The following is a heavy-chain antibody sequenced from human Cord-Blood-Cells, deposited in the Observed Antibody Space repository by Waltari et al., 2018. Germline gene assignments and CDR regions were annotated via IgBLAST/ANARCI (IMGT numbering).Heavy chain of an antibody. CDR3: ARWGSGYDNWFDP. Sequence: EVQLVQSGAEVKKPGESLKIGCKGSGYSFTSYWIGWVRQMPGKGLEWMGIIYPGDSDTRSSPSFHGQLTISADKSTRTPYLQWSSLKASDTAMYYCARWGSGYDNWFDPWGQGTLVTVSS. V-gene: IGHV5-51*03. CDR2: IYPGDSDT. J-gene: IGHJ5*02. D-gene: IGHD5-12*01. CDR1: GYSFTSYW.